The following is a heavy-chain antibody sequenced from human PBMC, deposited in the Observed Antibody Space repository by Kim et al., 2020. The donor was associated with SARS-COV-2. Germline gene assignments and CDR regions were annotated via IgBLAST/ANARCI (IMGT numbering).Heavy chain of an antibody. Sequence: SETLSLTCTVSGGSISSGGYYWSWIRQHPGKGLEWIGYIYYSGSTYYNPSLKSRVTISVDTSKNQFSLKLSSVTVADTAVYYCARASLTMIVVVGAFDIWGQGTMVTVSS. V-gene: IGHV4-31*03. CDR2: IYYSGST. CDR3: ARASLTMIVVVGAFDI. CDR1: GGSISSGGYY. J-gene: IGHJ3*02. D-gene: IGHD3-22*01.